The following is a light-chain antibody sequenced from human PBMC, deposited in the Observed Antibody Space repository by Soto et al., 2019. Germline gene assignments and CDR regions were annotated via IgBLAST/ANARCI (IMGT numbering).Light chain of an antibody. J-gene: IGKJ5*01. CDR3: QHYDGYPQT. CDR2: AAS. V-gene: IGKV1-16*01. CDR1: QNINNF. Sequence: DIQMTQSPSSLSASVGDRVTIICRASQNINNFLAWFQQKPGKAPKSLIFAASSLHSGVPSRFSGSGSGTDFTLTISSLQAEDFGTYYCQHYDGYPQTFGQGTRLEIK.